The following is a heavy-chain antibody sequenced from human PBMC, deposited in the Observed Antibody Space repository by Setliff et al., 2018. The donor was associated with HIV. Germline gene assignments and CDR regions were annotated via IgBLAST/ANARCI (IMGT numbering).Heavy chain of an antibody. CDR3: ARVSITYWYSIPRDYYYYMDV. V-gene: IGHV4-59*12. CDR2: IYYSGST. CDR1: GGSISSYY. D-gene: IGHD2-8*02. J-gene: IGHJ6*03. Sequence: SETLSLTCTVSGGSISSYYWSWIRQPPGKGLEWIGYIYYSGSTNYNPSLKSRVTISVDTSKNQFSLKLSSVTAADTAVYYCARVSITYWYSIPRDYYYYMDVWGEGTTVTVSS.